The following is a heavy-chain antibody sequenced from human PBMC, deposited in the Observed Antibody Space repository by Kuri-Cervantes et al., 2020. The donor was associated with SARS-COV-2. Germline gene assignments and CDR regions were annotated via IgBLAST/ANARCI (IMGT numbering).Heavy chain of an antibody. CDR1: GFTFSSYS. V-gene: IGHV3-21*01. CDR2: ISSSSSYI. J-gene: IGHJ5*02. CDR3: AKSSGTADGGFDP. Sequence: GGSLRLSCAASGFTFSSYSMNWVRQAPGKGLEWVSSISSSSSYIYYADSVKGRFTISRDNAKNSLYLQMNSLRAGDTAVYYCAKSSGTADGGFDPWGQGTLVTVSS. D-gene: IGHD6-19*01.